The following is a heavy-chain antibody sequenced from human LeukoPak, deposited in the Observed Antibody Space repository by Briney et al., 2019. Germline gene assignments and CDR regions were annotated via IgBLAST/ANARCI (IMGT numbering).Heavy chain of an antibody. J-gene: IGHJ6*02. CDR2: ITSSSSYI. CDR1: GFTVSSYE. V-gene: IGHV3-21*01. Sequence: GGSLRLSCAASGFTVSSYEMNWVRQAPGKGLEWVSSITSSSSYIFYADSVEGRFTISRDNAKNSLYLQMNSLRAEDTAVYYCARDLVVVTGIPGYYYGMDVWGQGTTVTVSS. D-gene: IGHD2-21*02. CDR3: ARDLVVVTGIPGYYYGMDV.